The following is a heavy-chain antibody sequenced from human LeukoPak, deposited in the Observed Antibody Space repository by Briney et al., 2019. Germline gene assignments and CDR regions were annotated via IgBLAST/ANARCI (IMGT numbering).Heavy chain of an antibody. CDR2: ISGSGGAT. D-gene: IGHD5-24*01. V-gene: IGHV3-23*01. Sequence: GGSLRLSCAASGFTFSSYSMTWVRQAPGKGLEWVSVISGSGGATYYADSVKGRFTISRDNAKNSLYLQMNSLRAEDTAVYYCARDYLGYNFLPEYWGQGTLVAVSS. CDR3: ARDYLGYNFLPEY. J-gene: IGHJ4*02. CDR1: GFTFSSYS.